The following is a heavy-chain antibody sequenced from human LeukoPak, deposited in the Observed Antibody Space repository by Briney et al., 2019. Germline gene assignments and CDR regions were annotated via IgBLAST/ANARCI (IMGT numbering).Heavy chain of an antibody. CDR2: INHSGST. CDR3: ARLGYCSSPGCSFDH. J-gene: IGHJ4*02. Sequence: SETLSLTCAVYGGSFSGYYWSWIRQPPGKGLEWIGEINHSGSTNYNPSLKSRVTISVDTSKNQFSLKLSSVTAAETAVYYCARLGYCSSPGCSFDHWGQGTLVTVSS. V-gene: IGHV4-34*01. D-gene: IGHD2-2*01. CDR1: GGSFSGYY.